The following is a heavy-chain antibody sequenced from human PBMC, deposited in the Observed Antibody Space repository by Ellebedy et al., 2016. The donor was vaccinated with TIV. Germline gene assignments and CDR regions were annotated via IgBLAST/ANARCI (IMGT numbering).Heavy chain of an antibody. Sequence: GGSLRLSCAASGFTFTTSGMSWVRQAPGKGLEWVSGMSGGSVVAYYADSVKGRFTFSRDNSKNTLYLQMNNLRVEDTAIYYCVRGTVAPDYWGQGSLVTVSS. D-gene: IGHD4-11*01. V-gene: IGHV3-23*01. CDR1: GFTFTTSG. CDR2: MSGGSVVA. J-gene: IGHJ4*02. CDR3: VRGTVAPDY.